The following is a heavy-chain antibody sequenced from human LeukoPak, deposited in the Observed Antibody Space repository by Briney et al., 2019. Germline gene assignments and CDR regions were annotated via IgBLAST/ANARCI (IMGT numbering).Heavy chain of an antibody. J-gene: IGHJ4*02. CDR2: INPNSGGT. Sequence: ASVKVSCKTSVYTFTGYYLHWVRQAPGQGLEWVGWINPNSGGTHYAQKFQGRVTMTRDTSITTVYMELSRLRSDDTAVYYCSREDYWGQGTLVTVSS. V-gene: IGHV1-2*02. CDR1: VYTFTGYY. CDR3: SREDY.